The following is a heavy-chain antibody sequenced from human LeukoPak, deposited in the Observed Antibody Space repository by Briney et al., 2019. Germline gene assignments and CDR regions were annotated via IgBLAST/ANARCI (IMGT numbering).Heavy chain of an antibody. CDR1: GFTFSYYT. CDR3: ARDLLGESGAGGY. V-gene: IGHV3-21*06. D-gene: IGHD3-10*01. Sequence: GGSLRLSCTASGFTFSYYTMNWVRQSPGKGLEWISSISPSGNSKYHADSVKGRFTISRDNARNSLYLEMDSLRADDTALYYCARDLLGESGAGGYWGQGTLVTVSP. CDR2: ISPSGNSK. J-gene: IGHJ4*02.